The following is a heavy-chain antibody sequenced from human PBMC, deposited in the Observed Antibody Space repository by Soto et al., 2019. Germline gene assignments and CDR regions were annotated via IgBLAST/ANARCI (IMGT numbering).Heavy chain of an antibody. CDR1: GDSLNSYY. V-gene: IGHV4-59*01. CDR2: IYYSGDT. J-gene: IGHJ3*02. CDR3: ARDRNKLWKNDAFDM. Sequence: QVQLQESGPGLVKPSETLSLTCSVSGDSLNSYYWSWIRQSPGKGLEWLGYIYYSGDTKYNPSLQSRISSSVDTTENQFSLRLSSVTAADTAVYFCARDRNKLWKNDAFDMWGQGTMVTVSS. D-gene: IGHD1-1*01.